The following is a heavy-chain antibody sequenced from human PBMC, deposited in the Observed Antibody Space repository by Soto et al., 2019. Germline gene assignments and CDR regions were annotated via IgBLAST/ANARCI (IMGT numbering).Heavy chain of an antibody. D-gene: IGHD6-19*01. CDR1: GFTFSILA. CDR3: AKDATRTSGWYYFDY. J-gene: IGHJ4*02. Sequence: GGSLRLSCAASGFTFSILAMGWVRQAPGKGLEWVSVIDYTGGTTYYTDSVKGRFTISRDNSKKMLYLQMNSLRAEDTAVYYCAKDATRTSGWYYFDYRGQGALVTVSS. V-gene: IGHV3-23*01. CDR2: IDYTGGTT.